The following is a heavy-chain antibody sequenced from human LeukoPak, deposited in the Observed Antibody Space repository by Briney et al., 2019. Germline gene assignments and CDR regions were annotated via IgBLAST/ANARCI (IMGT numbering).Heavy chain of an antibody. J-gene: IGHJ6*03. CDR3: ARGPSRLLYGEYYYYYMDV. V-gene: IGHV4-4*07. Sequence: SETLSLTCTVSGGSISSYYWSWIRQPAGKGLEWIGRIYTSGSTNYNPSLKSRVTMSVDTSKNQFSLKLSSVTAADTAVYYCARGPSRLLYGEYYYYYMDVWGKGTTVTISS. CDR1: GGSISSYY. D-gene: IGHD3-3*01. CDR2: IYTSGST.